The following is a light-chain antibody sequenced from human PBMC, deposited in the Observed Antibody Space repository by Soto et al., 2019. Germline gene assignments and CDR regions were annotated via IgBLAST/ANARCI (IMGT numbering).Light chain of an antibody. Sequence: DIQLTQSPSFLSASVGDRVTITCRDSQGIRSYLAWYQQKPGKAPKLLIYAASTLQSGVPSRFSGSGSGTEFTLTISSLQPEDFATYYCQQLNSYPLTFGQGTLLEIK. CDR1: QGIRSY. V-gene: IGKV1-9*01. J-gene: IGKJ5*01. CDR2: AAS. CDR3: QQLNSYPLT.